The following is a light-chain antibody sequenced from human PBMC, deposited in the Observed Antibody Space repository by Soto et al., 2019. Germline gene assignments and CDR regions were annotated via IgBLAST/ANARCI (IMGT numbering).Light chain of an antibody. J-gene: IGLJ3*02. CDR1: SYNIGSNY. CDR3: VVWDDSLSGWV. Sequence: QSVLTQPPSASGTPGQRVTISCSGSSYNIGSNYVYWYQQLPGTAPKVLIYRNNQRPSGVPDRFSGSKSGTSGSLAISGLRSEDEADYYCVVWDDSLSGWVFGGGTKLTVL. CDR2: RNN. V-gene: IGLV1-47*01.